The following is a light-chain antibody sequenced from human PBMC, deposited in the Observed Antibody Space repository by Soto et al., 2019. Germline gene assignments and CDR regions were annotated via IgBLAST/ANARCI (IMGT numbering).Light chain of an antibody. CDR3: SSYTSRSSVV. V-gene: IGLV2-14*01. J-gene: IGLJ2*01. CDR2: EVS. CDR1: SSDIDDYNY. Sequence: QSVLTQPASVSGSPGQSITISCIGTSSDIDDYNYVSWYQQYPGKVPKLIIYEVSDRPSGVSNRFSGSKSGNTASLTISGLQAEDEADYYCSSYTSRSSVVFGGGPKLTVL.